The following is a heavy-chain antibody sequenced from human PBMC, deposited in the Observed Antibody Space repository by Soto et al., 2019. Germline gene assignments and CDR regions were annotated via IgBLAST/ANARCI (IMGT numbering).Heavy chain of an antibody. J-gene: IGHJ4*02. V-gene: IGHV1-69*19. Sequence: QVQLVQTGAEVKKPGSSVNVSCKDSGGTFSSYAISWVRQAPGHGLEWMGGIIPIFGTANYAQKFQGIGTITADESTGTAYMELSSLRSEYTAVSYCARDGRRIGEFQSDYWGQGTLVTVSS. CDR1: GGTFSSYA. CDR3: ARDGRRIGEFQSDY. D-gene: IGHD3-10*01. CDR2: IIPIFGTA.